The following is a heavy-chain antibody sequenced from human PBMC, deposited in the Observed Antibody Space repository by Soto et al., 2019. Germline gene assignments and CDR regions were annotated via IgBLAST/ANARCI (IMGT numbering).Heavy chain of an antibody. V-gene: IGHV3-30*18. CDR2: ISYDGSNK. Sequence: QVQLVESGGGVVQPGRSLRLSCAASGFTFSSYGMHWVRQAPGQGLEWVAVISYDGSNKYYAESVKGRFTISRDNSKNTLYLQMNSLRAEDTAVYYCAKIIAAAGPPNDYWGQGTLVTVSS. D-gene: IGHD6-13*01. CDR3: AKIIAAAGPPNDY. J-gene: IGHJ4*02. CDR1: GFTFSSYG.